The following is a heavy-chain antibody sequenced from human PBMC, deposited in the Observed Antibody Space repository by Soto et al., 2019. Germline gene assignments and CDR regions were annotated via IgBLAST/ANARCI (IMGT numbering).Heavy chain of an antibody. CDR1: GFTFDDYT. Sequence: EVQLVESGGVVVQPGGSLRLSCAASGFTFDDYTMHWVRQAPGKGLAWVSRISWDGGSTYYADSVKGRFTISRDNSKNSLYLQMNSLRTEDTALYYCAKDGSGYEPGESFFDYWGQGTLVTVSS. J-gene: IGHJ4*02. CDR2: ISWDGGST. V-gene: IGHV3-43*01. D-gene: IGHD5-12*01. CDR3: AKDGSGYEPGESFFDY.